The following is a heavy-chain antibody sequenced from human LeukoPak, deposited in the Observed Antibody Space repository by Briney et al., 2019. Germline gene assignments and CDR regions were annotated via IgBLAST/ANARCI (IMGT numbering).Heavy chain of an antibody. CDR3: ASDGYYDFWSGYPNWFDP. J-gene: IGHJ5*02. D-gene: IGHD3-3*01. CDR2: IIPIFGTA. V-gene: IGHV1-69*01. CDR1: GGTFSSYA. Sequence: GASVKVSCKASGGTFSSYAISWVRQAPGQGLEWMGGIIPIFGTANYAQKFQGRVTITADESTSTAYMELSSLRSEDTAVYYCASDGYYDFWSGYPNWFDPWGQGTLVTVSS.